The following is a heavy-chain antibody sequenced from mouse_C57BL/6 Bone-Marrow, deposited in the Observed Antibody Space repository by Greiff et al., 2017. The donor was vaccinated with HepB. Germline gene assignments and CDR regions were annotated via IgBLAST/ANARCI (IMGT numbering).Heavy chain of an antibody. CDR3: ASGRCDYDDAMDY. CDR1: GYTFTDHT. D-gene: IGHD2-4*01. V-gene: IGHV1-78*01. J-gene: IGHJ4*01. Sequence: VQLQQSDAELVKPGASVKISCKVSGYTFTDHTIHWMKQRPEQGLEWIGYIYPRDDSTKYNEKFKGKATLTADKSSSTAYMQLNSLASEDSAVYICASGRCDYDDAMDYWGQGTSVTVSS. CDR2: IYPRDDST.